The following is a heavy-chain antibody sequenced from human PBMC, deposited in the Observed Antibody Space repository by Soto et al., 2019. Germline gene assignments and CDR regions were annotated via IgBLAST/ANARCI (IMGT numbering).Heavy chain of an antibody. CDR1: GYTFTRFT. V-gene: IGHV1-3*01. D-gene: IGHD4-17*01. CDR3: ARSYGDSFDY. CDR2: INAGNDNT. Sequence: ASVKVSCKASGYTFTRFTIHWVRQAPGQRLEWMGRINAGNDNTKYSQKFQGRVTITRDTSASTAYMELSSLRSEDTAVYYCARSYGDSFDYWGQGTLVTVSS. J-gene: IGHJ4*02.